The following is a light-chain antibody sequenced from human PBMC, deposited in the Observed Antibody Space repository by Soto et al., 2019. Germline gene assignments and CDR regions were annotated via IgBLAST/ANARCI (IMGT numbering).Light chain of an antibody. J-gene: IGLJ3*02. CDR2: LNSDGSH. V-gene: IGLV4-69*01. CDR3: QTWGTGIEV. CDR1: SGHSSYT. Sequence: QPVLTQSPSASASLGASVKLICTLSSGHSSYTIAWHQQQPEKGPRYLMTLNSDGSHSKGDGIPDRFSGSSSGAERYLSISSLQSEDEADYYCQTWGTGIEVFGGGTKLTVL.